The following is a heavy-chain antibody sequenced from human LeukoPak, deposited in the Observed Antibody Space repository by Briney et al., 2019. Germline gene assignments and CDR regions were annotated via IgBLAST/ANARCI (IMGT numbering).Heavy chain of an antibody. CDR1: GFIFSNYA. V-gene: IGHV3-30*04. Sequence: GGSLRLSCAASGFIFSNYAMHWVRQAPGKGLEWVAVISYDGSNKYYADSVKGRFTISRDNAKNTLYLQMNSLRAEDTAVYYCAKDTDYYGSGSYHDYWGQGTLVTVSS. CDR3: AKDTDYYGSGSYHDY. CDR2: ISYDGSNK. J-gene: IGHJ4*02. D-gene: IGHD3-10*01.